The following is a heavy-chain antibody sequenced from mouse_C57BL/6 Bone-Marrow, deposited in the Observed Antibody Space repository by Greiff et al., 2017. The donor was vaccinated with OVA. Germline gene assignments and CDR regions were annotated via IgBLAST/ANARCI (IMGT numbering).Heavy chain of an antibody. CDR2: ISDGGSYT. Sequence: EVQGVESGGGLVTPGGSLKLSCAASGFTFSSYAMSWVRQTPEKRLEWVATISDGGSYTHYPDNVKGRLSISIDNANNNLYLQMSHLKSEDTDMYDCARGNGAEPPFDNWGQGTTLTVSS. CDR1: GFTFSSYA. V-gene: IGHV5-4*01. CDR3: ARGNGAEPPFDN. J-gene: IGHJ2*01.